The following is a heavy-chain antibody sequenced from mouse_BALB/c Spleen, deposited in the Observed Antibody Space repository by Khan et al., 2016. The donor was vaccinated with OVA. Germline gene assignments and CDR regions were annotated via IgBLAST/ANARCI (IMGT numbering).Heavy chain of an antibody. CDR3: ASENYYGRTCYAMDY. Sequence: DLVKPGASVKLSCKASGYTFTSYWINWIKQRPGQGLEWIGRIGPGSGSTYYNEMFKGKATLTVDTSSSTAYIQLSSLSSEDSAVYFCASENYYGRTCYAMDYWGQGTSVTVSS. D-gene: IGHD1-1*01. CDR1: GYTFTSYW. V-gene: IGHV1S41*01. J-gene: IGHJ4*01. CDR2: IGPGSGST.